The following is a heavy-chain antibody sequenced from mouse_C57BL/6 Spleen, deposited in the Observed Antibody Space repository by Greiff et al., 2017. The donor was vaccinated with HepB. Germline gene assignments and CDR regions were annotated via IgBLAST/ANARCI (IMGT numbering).Heavy chain of an antibody. D-gene: IGHD1-1*01. CDR3: ARRRYYGSYWYFDV. J-gene: IGHJ1*03. Sequence: QVQLQQSGTELVKPGASVKLSCKASGYTFTSYWMHWVKQRPGQGLEWIGNINPSNGGTNYNEKFKSKATLTVDKSSSTAYMQLSSLTSEDSAVYYCARRRYYGSYWYFDVWGTGTTVTVSS. CDR1: GYTFTSYW. CDR2: INPSNGGT. V-gene: IGHV1-53*01.